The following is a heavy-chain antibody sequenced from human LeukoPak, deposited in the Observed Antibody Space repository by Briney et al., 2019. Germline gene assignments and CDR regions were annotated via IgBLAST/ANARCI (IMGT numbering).Heavy chain of an antibody. Sequence: GGSLRLSCAASGFTFDDYAMQWVRQAPGKGLEWVSGISWNSGSIGYADSVKGRFTISRDNAKNSLYLQMNSLRAEDTALYYCAKDSYDSSGYHLGFDYWGQGTLVTVSS. D-gene: IGHD3-22*01. V-gene: IGHV3-9*01. CDR2: ISWNSGSI. CDR1: GFTFDDYA. CDR3: AKDSYDSSGYHLGFDY. J-gene: IGHJ4*02.